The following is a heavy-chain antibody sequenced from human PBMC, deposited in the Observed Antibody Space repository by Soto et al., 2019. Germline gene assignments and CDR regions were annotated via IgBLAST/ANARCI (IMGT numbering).Heavy chain of an antibody. CDR3: AREDDYGGVDTPRYFQH. V-gene: IGHV3-33*01. CDR1: GFTFSSYG. Sequence: GGSLRLSCAASGFTFSSYGMHWVGQAPGKGLEWVAVIWYDGSNKYYADSAKGRFTISRDNSKNTLYLQMNSLRAEDTAVYYCAREDDYGGVDTPRYFQHWGQGTQVTVSS. J-gene: IGHJ1*01. CDR2: IWYDGSNK. D-gene: IGHD4-17*01.